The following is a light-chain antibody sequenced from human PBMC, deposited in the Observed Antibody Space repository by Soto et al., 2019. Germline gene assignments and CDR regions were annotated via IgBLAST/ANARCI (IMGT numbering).Light chain of an antibody. V-gene: IGLV1-51*01. J-gene: IGLJ3*02. CDR1: SSDIGDYHY. CDR3: GTWDSGLSAWV. CDR2: DNN. Sequence: QSVLTQPPSASGSPGQSVTISCTGTSSDIGDYHYVSWYQQYPGKAPKLLIYDNNKRPSGIPDRFSGSKSGTSATLGITGLQTGDEDDYYCGTWDSGLSAWVFGGGTKLTVL.